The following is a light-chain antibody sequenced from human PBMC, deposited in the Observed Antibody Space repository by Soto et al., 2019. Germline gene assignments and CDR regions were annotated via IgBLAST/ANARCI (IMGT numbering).Light chain of an antibody. Sequence: EIVLTQSPGTLSLSPGETATLSCRASQSVSSNNLAWYHQKPGQTPRLLIYGASSRATGIPDRFSGSGSGTDFTLTIIILEPEDFAVYYCQQYDNSITFGQGTRLEIE. J-gene: IGKJ5*01. V-gene: IGKV3-20*01. CDR3: QQYDNSIT. CDR2: GAS. CDR1: QSVSSNN.